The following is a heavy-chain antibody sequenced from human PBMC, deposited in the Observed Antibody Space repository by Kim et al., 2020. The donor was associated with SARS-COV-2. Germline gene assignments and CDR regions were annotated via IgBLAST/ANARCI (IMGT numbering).Heavy chain of an antibody. D-gene: IGHD2-15*01. CDR2: INPNSGGT. J-gene: IGHJ4*02. V-gene: IGHV1-2*02. CDR3: AIWDSIVVVVAATENFLTFDY. CDR1: GYTFTGYY. Sequence: ASVKVSCKASGYTFTGYYMHWVRQAPGQGLEWMGWINPNSGGTNYAQKFQGRVTMTRDTSISTAYMELSRLRSDDTAVYYCAIWDSIVVVVAATENFLTFDYWGQGTLVTVSS.